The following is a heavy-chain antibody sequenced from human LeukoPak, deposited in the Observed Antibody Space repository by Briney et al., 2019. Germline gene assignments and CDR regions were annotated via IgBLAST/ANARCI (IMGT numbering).Heavy chain of an antibody. CDR1: GFTFSSYA. D-gene: IGHD3-10*01. CDR3: ANPRYDYGSKGY. V-gene: IGHV3-23*01. Sequence: GGSLRLSCAASGFTFSSYAMSWVRQAPGKGLEWVSAISGSGGSTYYADSVKGRFTISRDNSKNTLYLQMNSLRAEDTAVYYCANPRYDYGSKGYWGQGTLVTVSS. J-gene: IGHJ4*02. CDR2: ISGSGGST.